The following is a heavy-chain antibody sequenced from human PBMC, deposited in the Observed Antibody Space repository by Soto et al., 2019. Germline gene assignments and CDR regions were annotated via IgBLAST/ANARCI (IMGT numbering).Heavy chain of an antibody. D-gene: IGHD4-17*01. J-gene: IGHJ4*02. V-gene: IGHV1-18*01. CDR3: ARGLDYGGNSGPFDY. CDR1: GCTFTSYG. CDR2: ISAYNGNT. Sequence: ASVKVSCKASGCTFTSYGISWVRQAPGQGLEWMGWISAYNGNTNYAQKLQGRVTMTTDTSTSTAYMELRSLRSGDTAVYYCARGLDYGGNSGPFDYWGQGTLVTVSS.